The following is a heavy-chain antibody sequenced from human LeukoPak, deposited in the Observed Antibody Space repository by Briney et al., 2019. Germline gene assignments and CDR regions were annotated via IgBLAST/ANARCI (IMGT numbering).Heavy chain of an antibody. CDR2: ISGSGDST. Sequence: GGSLRLSCAASGFTFSSYAMSWVRQAPGKGLEWVSSISGSGDSTYYADSVKGRFTISRDNSKNTLYLQLNSLRAEDTAVYYCAKSRSSEARAGSNYWGQGTLVTVSS. V-gene: IGHV3-23*01. D-gene: IGHD6-6*01. CDR3: AKSRSSEARAGSNY. CDR1: GFTFSSYA. J-gene: IGHJ4*02.